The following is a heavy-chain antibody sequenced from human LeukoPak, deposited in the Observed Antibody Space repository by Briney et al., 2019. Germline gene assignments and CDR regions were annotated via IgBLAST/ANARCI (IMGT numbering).Heavy chain of an antibody. CDR1: GGSFSGYY. D-gene: IGHD2-15*01. CDR3: VRGHRLRLDY. J-gene: IGHJ4*02. CDR2: INHSGST. V-gene: IGHV4-34*01. Sequence: MSSETLSLTCAVYGGSFSGYYWSWIRQPPGKGLEWIGEINHSGSTNYNPSLKSRVTISVDTSKNQFSLKLSSVTAADTAVYYCVRGHRLRLDYWGQGTLVTVSS.